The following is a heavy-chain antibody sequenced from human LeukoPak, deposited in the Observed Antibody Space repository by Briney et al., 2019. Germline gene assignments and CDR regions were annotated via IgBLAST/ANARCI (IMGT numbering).Heavy chain of an antibody. CDR1: GYSIAHGFF. D-gene: IGHD2-15*01. CDR3: ARVEVPRDINDWYFDL. Sequence: SETLSLTCTVSGYSIAHGFFWAWIRQPPGGGLEWIGSLYHSGTTYYNTSLKSRISTSVDTSKNQFSRKLRLVTAADTAVYYCARVEVPRDINDWYFDLWGRGTLVTVSS. V-gene: IGHV4-38-2*02. J-gene: IGHJ2*01. CDR2: LYHSGTT.